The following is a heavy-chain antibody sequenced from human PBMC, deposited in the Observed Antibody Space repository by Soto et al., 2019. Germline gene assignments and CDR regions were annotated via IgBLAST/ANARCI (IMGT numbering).Heavy chain of an antibody. CDR2: IKQDGSEK. CDR3: ARDGYDILTGSYY. CDR1: GFTFSSYW. J-gene: IGHJ4*02. Sequence: GGSLRLSCAASGFTFSSYWMSWVRQAPGKGLEWVANIKQDGSEKYYVDSVRGRFTISRDNAKNSLYLQMNSLRAEDTAVYYCARDGYDILTGSYYWGQGTLVTVSS. D-gene: IGHD3-9*01. V-gene: IGHV3-7*01.